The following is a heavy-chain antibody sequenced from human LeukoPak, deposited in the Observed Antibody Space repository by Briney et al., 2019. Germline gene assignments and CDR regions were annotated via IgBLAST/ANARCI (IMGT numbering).Heavy chain of an antibody. CDR2: IYHSGST. CDR1: GYSISSGYY. Sequence: SETLSLTCAVSGYSISSGYYWGWIRQPPGKGLEWIGSIYHSGSTYYNPSLKSRVTISVDTSKNQFSLKLSSVTAADTAVYYCARSHQHFDWFLIWGQGTLVTVSS. V-gene: IGHV4-38-2*01. D-gene: IGHD3-9*01. J-gene: IGHJ4*02. CDR3: ARSHQHFDWFLI.